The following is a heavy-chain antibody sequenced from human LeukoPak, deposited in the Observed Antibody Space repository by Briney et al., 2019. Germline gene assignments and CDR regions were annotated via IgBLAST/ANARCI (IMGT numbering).Heavy chain of an antibody. CDR3: AKGATDPGRLTIFGVVIIGYYFDY. V-gene: IGHV3-23*01. CDR1: GFTFSSYA. J-gene: IGHJ4*02. Sequence: QPGGSLRLSCAASGFTFSSYAMSWVRQAPGKGLEWVSAISGSGGSTYYADSVKGRFTISRDNSKNTLYLQMNSLRAEDTAVYYCAKGATDPGRLTIFGVVIIGYYFDYWGQGTLVTVSS. D-gene: IGHD3-3*01. CDR2: ISGSGGST.